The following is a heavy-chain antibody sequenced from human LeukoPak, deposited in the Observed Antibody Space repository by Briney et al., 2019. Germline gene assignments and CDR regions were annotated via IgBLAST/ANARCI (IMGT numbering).Heavy chain of an antibody. CDR2: ISGCGGST. Sequence: SGGSLRLSCAASGFTFSSYAMSWVRQAPGKGLEWVSAISGCGGSTYYADSVKGRFTISRDNSKNTLYLQMNSLRAEDTAVYYCAKEKGFRGYYDSSGYYPSGDYWGQGTLVTVSS. CDR1: GFTFSSYA. J-gene: IGHJ4*02. V-gene: IGHV3-23*01. CDR3: AKEKGFRGYYDSSGYYPSGDY. D-gene: IGHD3-22*01.